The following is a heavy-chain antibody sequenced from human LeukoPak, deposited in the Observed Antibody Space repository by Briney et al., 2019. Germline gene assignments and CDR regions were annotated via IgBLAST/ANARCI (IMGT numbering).Heavy chain of an antibody. CDR3: AKGHYGSGSWDY. CDR2: ILYDGSNK. V-gene: IGHV3-30*18. D-gene: IGHD3-10*01. J-gene: IGHJ4*02. CDR1: GFTFSSYG. Sequence: GGALRLSCVASGFTFSSYGMHWVREAPGKGLEWVAVILYDGSNKYYADSVKGRFTISRDNSKNTLYLQMNSLRAEDTAVYYCAKGHYGSGSWDYWGQGTLVTVSS.